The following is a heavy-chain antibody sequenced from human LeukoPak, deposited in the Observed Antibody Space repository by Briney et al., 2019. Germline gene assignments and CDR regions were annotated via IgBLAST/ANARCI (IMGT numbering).Heavy chain of an antibody. D-gene: IGHD3-22*01. Sequence: GGSLRLSCAASGFTFSSYAMTWVRQAPGKGLEWVSAISGSGGSTYYADSVKGRFTISRDKAKNSLYLQMNSLRAEDTAVYYCARGGLIGFYYYYGMDVWGQGTTVTVSS. CDR1: GFTFSSYA. V-gene: IGHV3-23*01. CDR2: ISGSGGST. CDR3: ARGGLIGFYYYYGMDV. J-gene: IGHJ6*02.